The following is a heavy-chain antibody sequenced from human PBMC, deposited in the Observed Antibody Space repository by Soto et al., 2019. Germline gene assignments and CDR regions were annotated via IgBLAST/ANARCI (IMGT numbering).Heavy chain of an antibody. V-gene: IGHV3-64*01. D-gene: IGHD7-27*01. CDR1: GFTFSSYA. CDR3: ARGARAKLGTGPDY. CDR2: ISSNGGST. Sequence: PGGSLRLSCAASGFTFSSYAMHWVRQAPGKGLEYVSAISSNGGSTYYANSVKGRFTISRDNSKNTLYLQMGSLRAEDMAVYYCARGARAKLGTGPDYWGQGTLVTSPQ. J-gene: IGHJ4*02.